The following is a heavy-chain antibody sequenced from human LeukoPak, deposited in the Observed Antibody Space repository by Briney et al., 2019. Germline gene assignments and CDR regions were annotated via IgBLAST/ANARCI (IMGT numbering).Heavy chain of an antibody. Sequence: PGGSLRLSCVGSGFTFSADSMNWVRQAPDKGLEWSSDISRSGSTTYYGDSVKGRSTISRDNAKNSVFLQLNSLRDEDTAVYFCARDRPGKYYFDSWGQGALVIVSS. CDR1: GFTFSADS. D-gene: IGHD1-14*01. CDR2: ISRSGSTT. V-gene: IGHV3-48*02. CDR3: ARDRPGKYYFDS. J-gene: IGHJ4*02.